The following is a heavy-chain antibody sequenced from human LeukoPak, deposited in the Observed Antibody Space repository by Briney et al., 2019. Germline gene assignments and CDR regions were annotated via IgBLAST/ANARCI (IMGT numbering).Heavy chain of an antibody. V-gene: IGHV4-59*01. D-gene: IGHD6-13*01. J-gene: IGHJ6*02. CDR1: GGSISSYY. CDR2: IYYSGST. CDR3: ARSGYSSSWSYYYGMDV. Sequence: PSETLSLICTVSGGSISSYYWSWIRQPPGKGLEWIGYIYYSGSTNYNPSLKSRVTISVDTSKNQFSLKLSSVTAADTAVYYCARSGYSSSWSYYYGMDVWGQGTTVTVSS.